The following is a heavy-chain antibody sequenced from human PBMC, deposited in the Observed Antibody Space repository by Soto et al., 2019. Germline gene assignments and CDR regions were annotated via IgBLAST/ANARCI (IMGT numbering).Heavy chain of an antibody. D-gene: IGHD2-2*01. V-gene: IGHV4-59*08. Sequence: PSETLSLTCTVSGGSISSYYWSWIRQPPGKRLEWIGYIYYSGSTNYNPSLKSRVTISVDTSKYQFSLKLSSVTTADTAVYYCGRHMGVPAANPYYYYYGMDVWGQWTTVTVSS. J-gene: IGHJ6*02. CDR1: GGSISSYY. CDR2: IYYSGST. CDR3: GRHMGVPAANPYYYYYGMDV.